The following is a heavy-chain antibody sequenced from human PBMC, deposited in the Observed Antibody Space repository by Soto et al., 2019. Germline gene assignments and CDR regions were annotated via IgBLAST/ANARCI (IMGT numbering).Heavy chain of an antibody. CDR1: GFTFSNYD. CDR3: ANIHYGSLDY. D-gene: IGHD4-17*01. V-gene: IGHV3-48*03. J-gene: IGHJ4*02. Sequence: PGGSLRLSCAASGFTFSNYDINWVRQAPGKGPEWISHISSSGGIIYYADSVKGRFTISRDNDKSSIYLQMNSLRADDTAVYYCANIHYGSLDYWGQGTLVTVSS. CDR2: ISSSGGII.